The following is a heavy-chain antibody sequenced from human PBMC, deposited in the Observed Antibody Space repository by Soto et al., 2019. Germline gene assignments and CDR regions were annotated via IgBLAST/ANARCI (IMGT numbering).Heavy chain of an antibody. V-gene: IGHV4-34*02. CDR2: VNYSGDT. J-gene: IGHJ1*01. CDR1: GTPFGGDY. Sequence: QVQLQQWGAGLLRPSETLALTCSVSGTPFGGDYWTWIRQPPGKALEWIGEVNYSGDTNYNPSLRSRVTISLDPSKKQFSMSLPSVTAADTATYYCARAVPTNSHDLRDWGQGTRVTVS. D-gene: IGHD1-1*01. CDR3: ARAVPTNSHDLRD.